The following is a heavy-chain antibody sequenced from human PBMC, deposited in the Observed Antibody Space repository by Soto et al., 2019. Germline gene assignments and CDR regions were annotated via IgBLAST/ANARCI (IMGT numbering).Heavy chain of an antibody. Sequence: PGESLKISCKGSGYSFTSYWISWVRQMPGKGLEWMGRIDPSDSYTNYSPSFQGHVTISADKSISTAYLQWSSLKASDTAMYYCARQEYSSSYYYYYGMDAWGQGTTVTVSS. D-gene: IGHD6-6*01. CDR1: GYSFTSYW. J-gene: IGHJ6*02. V-gene: IGHV5-10-1*01. CDR3: ARQEYSSSYYYYYGMDA. CDR2: IDPSDSYT.